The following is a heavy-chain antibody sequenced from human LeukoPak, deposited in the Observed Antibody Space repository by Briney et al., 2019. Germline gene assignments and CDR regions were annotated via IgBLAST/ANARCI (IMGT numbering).Heavy chain of an antibody. Sequence: GGSLRLSCAASGSTFSSYAMSWVRQAPGKGLEWVSSISSSSSYIYYADSVKGRFTISRDNAKNSLYLQMNSLRAEDTAVYYCARGGSGWYHDYWGQGTLVTVSS. CDR2: ISSSSSYI. J-gene: IGHJ4*02. CDR3: ARGGSGWYHDY. V-gene: IGHV3-21*01. D-gene: IGHD6-19*01. CDR1: GSTFSSYA.